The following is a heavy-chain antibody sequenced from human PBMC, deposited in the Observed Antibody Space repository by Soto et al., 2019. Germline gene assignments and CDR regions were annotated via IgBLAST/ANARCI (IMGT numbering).Heavy chain of an antibody. V-gene: IGHV1-3*01. CDR1: GYTFTRYT. CDR3: ARGLNRNGSGQGSS. CDR2: INPDNGNT. J-gene: IGHJ4*02. Sequence: ASVKVSCKASGYTFTRYTMNWVRQAPGQRLEWMGWINPDNGNTKSSQKFQDRVIITRDTSASTAYMDLSGLRSEDTAVYYCARGLNRNGSGQGSSWGQGTLVTVSS. D-gene: IGHD3-10*01.